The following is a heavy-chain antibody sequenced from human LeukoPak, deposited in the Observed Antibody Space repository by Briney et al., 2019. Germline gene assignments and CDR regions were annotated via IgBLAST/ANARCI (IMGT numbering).Heavy chain of an antibody. J-gene: IGHJ4*02. D-gene: IGHD5-24*01. V-gene: IGHV3-30-3*01. CDR2: ISYDGSNK. CDR1: GFTFSSYA. Sequence: GGSLRLSCAASGFTFSSYAMHWVRQAPGKGLEWVAVISYDGSNKYHADSVKGRFTISRDNSKNTLYLQMNSLRAEDTAVYYCAREEMATLDYWGQGTLVTVSS. CDR3: AREEMATLDY.